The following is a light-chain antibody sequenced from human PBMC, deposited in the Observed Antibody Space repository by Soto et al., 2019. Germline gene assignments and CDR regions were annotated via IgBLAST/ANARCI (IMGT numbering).Light chain of an antibody. CDR3: QAWGTGGV. Sequence: QPVLTQSPSASASPGASVKLTCTLSSGHSDYAIAWHQQQPEKGPRYLMKVTSDGSHTKGDGIPDRFSGSSSGADRYLTISSLRSDDEAYYYCQAWGTGGVFGGGTKVTVL. CDR2: VTSDGSH. V-gene: IGLV4-69*01. J-gene: IGLJ3*02. CDR1: SGHSDYA.